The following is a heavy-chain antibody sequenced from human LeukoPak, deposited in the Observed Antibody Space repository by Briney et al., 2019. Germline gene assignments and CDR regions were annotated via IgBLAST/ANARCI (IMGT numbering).Heavy chain of an antibody. Sequence: GGSLRLSCAASGFTFSTYNMNWVRQAPGKGLEWVSSISSSSSYIYYADSVKGRFTISRDNAKNSLYLQMNSLRAEDTAVYYCARDPTPIQLWSYYMDVWGKGTTVTISS. CDR2: ISSSSSYI. CDR3: ARDPTPIQLWSYYMDV. V-gene: IGHV3-21*01. D-gene: IGHD5-18*01. CDR1: GFTFSTYN. J-gene: IGHJ6*03.